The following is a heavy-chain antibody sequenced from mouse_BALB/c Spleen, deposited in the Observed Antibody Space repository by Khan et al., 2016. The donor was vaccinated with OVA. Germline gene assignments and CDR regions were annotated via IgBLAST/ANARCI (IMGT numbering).Heavy chain of an antibody. CDR2: IWGGGGT. V-gene: IGHV2-6-4*01. CDR3: ARAYYRYDGYYAMDY. Sequence: VQLQESGPGLVAPSQSLSITCTVSGFSLSSYNIHWVRQPPGKGLEWLGMIWGGGGTDYNSTLKIRLSISKDNSKSQVFLKMNSLQNDDTAMYFCARAYYRYDGYYAMDYWGQGTSVTVSS. D-gene: IGHD2-14*01. J-gene: IGHJ4*01. CDR1: GFSLSSYN.